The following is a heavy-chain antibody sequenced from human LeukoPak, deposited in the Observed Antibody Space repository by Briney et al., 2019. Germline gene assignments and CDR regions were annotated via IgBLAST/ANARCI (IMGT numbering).Heavy chain of an antibody. CDR2: INHSGST. Sequence: SETLSLTCALYGGTFSGYYWTWIRQPPGKGLEWIGEINHSGSTTYNPSLKSRVTISVDTSKNQFSLKLSSVTAADTAVYYCASEYYYYDMDVWGQGTTVTVS. V-gene: IGHV4-34*01. J-gene: IGHJ6*02. CDR1: GGTFSGYY. D-gene: IGHD6-6*01. CDR3: ASEYYYYDMDV.